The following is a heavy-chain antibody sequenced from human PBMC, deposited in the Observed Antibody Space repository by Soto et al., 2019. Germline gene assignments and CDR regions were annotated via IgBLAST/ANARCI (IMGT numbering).Heavy chain of an antibody. V-gene: IGHV3-9*01. CDR2: ISWNSGSI. CDR3: AKDSHISSWYRPDY. Sequence: EVQLVESGGGLVQPGRSLRLSCAASGFTFNDYAMHWVRQAPGKGLEWVSGISWNSGSIAYADSVRGRFTISRDNAKNSLYLQMNSLRAEDTALYYCAKDSHISSWYRPDYWGQVTLVTVSS. D-gene: IGHD6-13*01. CDR1: GFTFNDYA. J-gene: IGHJ4*02.